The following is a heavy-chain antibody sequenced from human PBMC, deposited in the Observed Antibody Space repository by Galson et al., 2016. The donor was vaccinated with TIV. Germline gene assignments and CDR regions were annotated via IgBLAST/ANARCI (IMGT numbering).Heavy chain of an antibody. V-gene: IGHV3-48*03. J-gene: IGHJ4*02. Sequence: SLRLSCAASGFTFSSYEVNWVRQAPGKGLEWISYISRRGTTIYYADSVRGRFTISRDNAKNSLNLQMNNLRVGDTAVYFCARSSGYFKSFDSGGRGTLVTVSS. CDR3: ARSSGYFKSFDS. CDR2: ISRRGTTI. D-gene: IGHD3-9*01. CDR1: GFTFSSYE.